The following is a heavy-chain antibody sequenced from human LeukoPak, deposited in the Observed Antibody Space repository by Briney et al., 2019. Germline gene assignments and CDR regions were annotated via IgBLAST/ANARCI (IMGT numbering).Heavy chain of an antibody. CDR3: AKGRGHYYYMDV. J-gene: IGHJ6*03. V-gene: IGHV3-30*02. D-gene: IGHD3-10*01. CDR2: IQYDEGNK. Sequence: PGGSLRLSCAASGFTFSNFGMHWVRQAPGKGLEWVAFIQYDEGNKFYADSVMGRFTISRDISKNMLYLQMNSLRAEDTAVYYCAKGRGHYYYMDVWGKGTTVTVPS. CDR1: GFTFSNFG.